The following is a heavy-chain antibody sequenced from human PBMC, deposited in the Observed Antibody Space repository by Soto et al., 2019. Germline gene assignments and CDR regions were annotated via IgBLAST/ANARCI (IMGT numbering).Heavy chain of an antibody. J-gene: IGHJ3*02. V-gene: IGHV3-23*01. Sequence: GGSLRLSCEASGFTFSSYAMSWVRQAPGKGLEWVSAVSGSGGRTYYADSVKGRFTISRDNSRNTLYLQMNSLRAEDTARYYCAKDVRATLDAFDIWGQGTTVTVSS. CDR1: GFTFSSYA. D-gene: IGHD1-26*01. CDR3: AKDVRATLDAFDI. CDR2: VSGSGGRT.